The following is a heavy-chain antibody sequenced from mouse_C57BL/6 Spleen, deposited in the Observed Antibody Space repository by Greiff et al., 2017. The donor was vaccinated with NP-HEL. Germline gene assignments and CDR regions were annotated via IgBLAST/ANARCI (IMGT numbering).Heavy chain of an antibody. V-gene: IGHV2-2*01. CDR2: IWSGGST. J-gene: IGHJ4*01. CDR3: ARRRLLRGNYDAMDY. D-gene: IGHD2-3*01. Sequence: VQVVESGPGLVQPSQSLSITCTVSGFSLTSYGVHWVRQSPGKGLEWLGVIWSGGSTDYNAAFISRLSISKDNSKSQVFFKMNSLQADDTAIYYCARRRLLRGNYDAMDYWGQGTSVTVSS. CDR1: GFSLTSYG.